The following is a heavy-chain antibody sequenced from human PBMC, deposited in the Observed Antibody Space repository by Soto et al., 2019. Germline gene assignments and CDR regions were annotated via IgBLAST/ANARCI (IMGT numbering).Heavy chain of an antibody. J-gene: IGHJ4*02. CDR2: ISAYNGKT. D-gene: IGHD1-26*01. CDR1: GYIFTHYG. V-gene: IGHV1-18*01. Sequence: QVQLVQSGAEVKKPGASVKVSCKASGYIFTHYGFSWVRQAPGQGLEWMGWISAYNGKTNFAQDFQGRLTMTTDTSTNTAYMELRSLGSDDTAVYYCARWADSVDWPPGVDYWGQGTLVTVSS. CDR3: ARWADSVDWPPGVDY.